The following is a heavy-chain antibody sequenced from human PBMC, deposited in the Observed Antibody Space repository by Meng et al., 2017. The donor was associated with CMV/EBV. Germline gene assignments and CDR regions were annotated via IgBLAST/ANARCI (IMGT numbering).Heavy chain of an antibody. Sequence: SETLSLTCSVSGDSVSTGSYYWSWIRQPPGKGLEWIGSILYSGNTYYKSSLKSRLIILVDTSKNQFSLRLSSVTAADTAVYYCARLRIPARRVQYGLDAWGQGTTVTVSS. J-gene: IGHJ6*02. CDR1: GDSVSTGSYY. CDR3: ARLRIPARRVQYGLDA. CDR2: ILYSGNT. D-gene: IGHD6-6*01. V-gene: IGHV4-39*01.